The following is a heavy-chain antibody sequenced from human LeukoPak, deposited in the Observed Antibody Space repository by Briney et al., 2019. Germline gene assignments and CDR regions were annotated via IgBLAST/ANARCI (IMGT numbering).Heavy chain of an antibody. D-gene: IGHD4/OR15-4a*01. CDR2: IKQDGIEK. Sequence: GGSLRLSCVTSGFTFGNYWMTWVRQAPGKGLECVANIKQDGIEKYYVDSVRGRFTISRDNAKNSLYLQMNSLRAEDTAVYYFARGLANKSLFFFYRMGGWGPGA. V-gene: IGHV3-7*01. CDR1: GFTFGNYW. CDR3: ARGLANKSLFFFYRMGG. J-gene: IGHJ6*02.